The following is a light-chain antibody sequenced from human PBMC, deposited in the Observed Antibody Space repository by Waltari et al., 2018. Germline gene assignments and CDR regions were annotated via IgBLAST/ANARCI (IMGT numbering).Light chain of an antibody. CDR3: MFWPSNVWV. CDR2: YNSDSEK. J-gene: IGLJ3*02. CDR1: SDFNVGDFI. Sequence: QPVLTQPPSSSASPGESARLTCNLPSDFNVGDFIIYWYQQRPGSPPRFLLYYNSDSEKAQGSGVPSRFSGSKDASANAGILLISGLQSEDEADYYCMFWPSNVWVFGGGTKLTVL. V-gene: IGLV5-37*01.